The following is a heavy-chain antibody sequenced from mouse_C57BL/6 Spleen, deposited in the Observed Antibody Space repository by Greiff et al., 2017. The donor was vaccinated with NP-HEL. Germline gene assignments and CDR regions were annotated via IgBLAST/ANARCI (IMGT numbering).Heavy chain of an antibody. CDR3: ARYGYYDYAMDY. CDR2: IHPNSGST. D-gene: IGHD2-3*01. J-gene: IGHJ4*01. CDR1: GYTFTSYW. Sequence: VQLQQSGAELVKPGASVKLSCKASGYTFTSYWMHWVKQRPGQGLEWIGMIHPNSGSTNYNEKFKSKATLTVDKSSSTAYMQLSSLTSEDSAVYYCARYGYYDYAMDYWGQGTSVTVSS. V-gene: IGHV1-64*01.